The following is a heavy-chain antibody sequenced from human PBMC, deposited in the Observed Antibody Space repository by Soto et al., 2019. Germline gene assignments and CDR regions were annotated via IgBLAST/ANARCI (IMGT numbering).Heavy chain of an antibody. Sequence: EVQLVESGGGLVQPGRSLRLSCAASGFTFHDYAMHWVRQAPGKGLEWVSGISWNSGMIGYADSVKGRFTISRDNAKNSLYLQLNSLRAEDTALYHCAKEIVDAVVKGAFDIWGQGTMVTASS. CDR1: GFTFHDYA. CDR3: AKEIVDAVVKGAFDI. V-gene: IGHV3-9*01. J-gene: IGHJ3*02. CDR2: ISWNSGMI. D-gene: IGHD3-22*01.